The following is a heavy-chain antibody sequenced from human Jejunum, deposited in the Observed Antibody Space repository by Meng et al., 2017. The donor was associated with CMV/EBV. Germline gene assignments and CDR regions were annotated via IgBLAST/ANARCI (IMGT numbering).Heavy chain of an antibody. D-gene: IGHD3-16*01. J-gene: IGHJ4*02. CDR2: IQVIGHT. Sequence: QVQIKEPGPGLVKPSETLSLTCIVSGASIKNYNWNWVRQPAGQGLEWIGLIQVIGHTVYNPLKSRVTVSLDASKSQFSLTLNSVTAADTATYYCAGSRPGGGACDYWGQGILVTVSS. CDR3: AGSRPGGGACDY. V-gene: IGHV4-4*07. CDR1: GASIKNYN.